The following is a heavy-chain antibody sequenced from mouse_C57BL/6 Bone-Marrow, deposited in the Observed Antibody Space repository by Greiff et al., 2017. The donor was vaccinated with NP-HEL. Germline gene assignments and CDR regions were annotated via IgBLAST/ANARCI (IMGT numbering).Heavy chain of an antibody. D-gene: IGHD2-4*01. CDR1: GFTFSSYG. CDR3: ARHGRFPVDYAEAY. CDR2: ISSGGSYT. V-gene: IGHV5-6*01. J-gene: IGHJ3*01. Sequence: EVKLMESGGDLVKPGGSLKLSCAASGFTFSSYGLSWVRQTPDKRLEWVATISSGGSYTYYPDSVKGRFTISRDNAKNTLYLQMSSLKSEDTAMYYCARHGRFPVDYAEAYWGQGTLVTVSA.